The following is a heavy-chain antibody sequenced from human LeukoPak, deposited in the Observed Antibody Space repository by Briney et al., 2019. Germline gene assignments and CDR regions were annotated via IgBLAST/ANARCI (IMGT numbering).Heavy chain of an antibody. CDR2: IKQDGSEK. Sequence: GGSLRLSCAASGFTFSSYAMSWVRQAPGKGLEWVAHIKQDGSEKYYVDSVKGRFTISRDNAKNSLYLQMHSLRAEDTAVYYCARWNSRYYYDSSGYPDYWGQGTLVTVSS. D-gene: IGHD3-22*01. CDR3: ARWNSRYYYDSSGYPDY. V-gene: IGHV3-7*01. CDR1: GFTFSSYA. J-gene: IGHJ4*02.